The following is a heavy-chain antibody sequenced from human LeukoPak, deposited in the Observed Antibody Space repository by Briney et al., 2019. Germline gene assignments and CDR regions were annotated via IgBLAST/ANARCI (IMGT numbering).Heavy chain of an antibody. Sequence: ASVKVSCKASGYIFTNYGVHWVRQAPGQGLEWVGWINTYNGTTSYAQRFQGRVSMTRDTSTRTAYMELRSLRSDDTAVYYCARDLWYYDFWDGPSPLNSWGQGSLVSVSS. J-gene: IGHJ4*02. CDR1: GYIFTNYG. CDR3: ARDLWYYDFWDGPSPLNS. V-gene: IGHV1-18*01. D-gene: IGHD3-3*01. CDR2: INTYNGTT.